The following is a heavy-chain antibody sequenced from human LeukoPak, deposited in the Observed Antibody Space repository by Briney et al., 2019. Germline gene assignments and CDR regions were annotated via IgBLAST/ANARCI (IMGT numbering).Heavy chain of an antibody. V-gene: IGHV3-23*01. D-gene: IGHD1-26*01. CDR1: GFTFSTYA. J-gene: IGHJ4*01. Sequence: GGSLRLSCAASGFTFSTYAMSWVRQAPGKGLEWVSSVGLSSDRTYYADSVKGRFTFSRDNSKNTVYLQMNSLRADDTALYHCARDSGSYLQPTDFWGHGTLVTVSS. CDR3: ARDSGSYLQPTDF. CDR2: VGLSSDRT.